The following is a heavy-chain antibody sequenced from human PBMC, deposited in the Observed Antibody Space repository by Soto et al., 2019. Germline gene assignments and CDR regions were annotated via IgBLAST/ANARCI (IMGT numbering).Heavy chain of an antibody. CDR3: ATLERIVGGTWAY. CDR1: GFTFSDHY. J-gene: IGHJ4*02. Sequence: EVQLVESGGGLVQPGGSLRLSCAASGFTFSDHYMDWVRQSPGKGLEWVGRIRNRANSHTTVYAASVKGRFTISRDDSKNSVFLEMNSLKTEDTAVYYCATLERIVGGTWAYWGQGTLVTVSS. V-gene: IGHV3-72*01. D-gene: IGHD1-26*01. CDR2: IRNRANSHTT.